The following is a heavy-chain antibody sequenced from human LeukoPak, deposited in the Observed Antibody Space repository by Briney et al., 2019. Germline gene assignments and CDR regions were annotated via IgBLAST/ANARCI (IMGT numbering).Heavy chain of an antibody. CDR3: TTSGGNWDYFDY. CDR1: GIYFIHAW. Sequence: GGSLRLSCEVSGIYFIHAWFSWVRQAPGKGLEWIGHVKGGSDAEPADYAASVKGRFIISRADSGNTLYLQMDSLRTEDIAVYFCTTSGGNWDYFDYWGQGAPVTVSS. CDR2: VKGGSDAEPA. J-gene: IGHJ4*02. V-gene: IGHV3-15*01. D-gene: IGHD3-16*01.